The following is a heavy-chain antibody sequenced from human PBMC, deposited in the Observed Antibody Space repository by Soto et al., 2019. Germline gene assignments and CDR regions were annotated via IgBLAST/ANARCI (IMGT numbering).Heavy chain of an antibody. CDR2: IFHSGST. Sequence: SETLSLTCAVSGYSISSGYSWGWIRQPPGKGLEWIGNIFHSGSTYYNPSLKSRVTIALDTSQNNFSLKMRSVTAADTAVYYCARGDDFWSGYRTKTDAFDIWGQGKLVT. V-gene: IGHV4-38-2*01. D-gene: IGHD3-3*01. CDR3: ARGDDFWSGYRTKTDAFDI. J-gene: IGHJ3*02. CDR1: GYSISSGYS.